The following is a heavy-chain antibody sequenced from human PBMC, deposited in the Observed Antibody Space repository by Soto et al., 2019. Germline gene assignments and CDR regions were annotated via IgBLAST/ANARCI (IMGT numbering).Heavy chain of an antibody. CDR2: IYYSGST. J-gene: IGHJ4*02. Sequence: SETLSLTCTVSGGSISSSSYYWGWIRQPPGKGLEWIGSIYYSGSTYYNPSLKSRVTISVDTSKNQFSLKLSSVTAADTAVYYCAKKTQVGVPSSSFFDYWGQGTLVTVSS. V-gene: IGHV4-39*07. CDR1: GGSISSSSYY. D-gene: IGHD1-26*01. CDR3: AKKTQVGVPSSSFFDY.